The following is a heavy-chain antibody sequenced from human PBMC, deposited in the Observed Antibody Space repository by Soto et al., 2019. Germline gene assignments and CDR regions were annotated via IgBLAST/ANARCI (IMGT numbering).Heavy chain of an antibody. CDR1: GFTFSRYG. CDR2: IWNDGSKQ. Sequence: LRLSCVASGFTFSRYGMHWVRRAPGKGLEWVAVIWNDGSKQVYDDSVKGRFTISRDNSKNTLYLEMDSLRDEDTSVYYCARDDDYEANAIDLWGQGTLVTVSS. D-gene: IGHD4-17*01. V-gene: IGHV3-33*01. CDR3: ARDDDYEANAIDL. J-gene: IGHJ5*02.